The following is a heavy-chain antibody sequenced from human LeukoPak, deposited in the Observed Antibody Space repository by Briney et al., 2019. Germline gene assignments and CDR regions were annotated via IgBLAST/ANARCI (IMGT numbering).Heavy chain of an antibody. CDR3: ARASGDAHRFDY. J-gene: IGHJ4*02. Sequence: GSLRLSCAASGFTFDDYAMHWVRQAPGKGLEWIGEINHSGSTNYNPSLKSRVTISVDTSKNQFSLKLSSVTAADTAVYYCARASGDAHRFDYWGQGTLVTVSS. D-gene: IGHD4-17*01. CDR1: GFTFDDYA. V-gene: IGHV4-34*01. CDR2: INHSGST.